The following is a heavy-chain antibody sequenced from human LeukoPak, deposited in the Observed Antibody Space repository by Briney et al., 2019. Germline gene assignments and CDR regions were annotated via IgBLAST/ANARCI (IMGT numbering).Heavy chain of an antibody. Sequence: GGSLRLSCAASGFTFGSYGMSWVRQAPGKGLEWVSAISGSGGSTYYADSVKGRFTISRDNSKNTLYLQMNSLRAEDTAVYYCAKVRGKPYYFDYWGQGTLVTVSS. CDR2: ISGSGGST. J-gene: IGHJ4*02. V-gene: IGHV3-23*01. D-gene: IGHD1-14*01. CDR3: AKVRGKPYYFDY. CDR1: GFTFGSYG.